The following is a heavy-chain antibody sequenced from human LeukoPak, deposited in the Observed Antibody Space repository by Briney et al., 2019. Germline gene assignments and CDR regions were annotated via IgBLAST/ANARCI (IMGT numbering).Heavy chain of an antibody. J-gene: IGHJ5*02. D-gene: IGHD2-2*01. V-gene: IGHV4-30-2*01. Sequence: SQTLSLTCAVSGGSISSGGYSWSWIRQPPGKGLEWIGYIYHSGSTYYNPSLKSRVTISVDRSKNQFSLKLSSVTAADTAVYYCARGWGYCSSTNCRTKWNWFDPWGQGTLVTVSS. CDR1: GGSISSGGYS. CDR2: IYHSGST. CDR3: ARGWGYCSSTNCRTKWNWFDP.